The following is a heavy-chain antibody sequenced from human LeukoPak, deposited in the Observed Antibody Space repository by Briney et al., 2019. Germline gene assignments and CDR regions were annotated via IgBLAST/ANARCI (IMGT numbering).Heavy chain of an antibody. D-gene: IGHD3-9*01. J-gene: IGHJ4*02. CDR3: ARDHVGDILTLDY. CDR2: IVTTGDT. CDR1: GFTSSSYD. V-gene: IGHV3-13*04. Sequence: PGGSLRLSCAASGFTSSSYDMHWVRQVTGKGLEWVSTIVTTGDTSYAGSVKGRLTISRDNSKNTLYLQMNSLRAEDTAVYYCARDHVGDILTLDYWGQGTLVTVSS.